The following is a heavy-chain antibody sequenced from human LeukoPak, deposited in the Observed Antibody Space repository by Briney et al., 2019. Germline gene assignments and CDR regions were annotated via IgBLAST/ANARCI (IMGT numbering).Heavy chain of an antibody. V-gene: IGHV1-18*01. CDR3: ASLVRDCGGDCYYLDL. Sequence: GASVKVSCKASGYTFTIYGISWVRQAPGQGLGWMGWISAYNGNTNYAQKLQGRVTMTTDTSTSTAYMELRSLRSDDTAVYYCASLVRDCGGDCYYLDLWGQGTLVTVSS. D-gene: IGHD2-21*02. CDR1: GYTFTIYG. J-gene: IGHJ5*02. CDR2: ISAYNGNT.